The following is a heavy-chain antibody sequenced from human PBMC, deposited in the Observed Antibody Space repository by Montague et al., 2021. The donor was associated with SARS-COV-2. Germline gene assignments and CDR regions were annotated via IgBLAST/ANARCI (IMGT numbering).Heavy chain of an antibody. CDR1: GFTFSSYA. CDR2: ISYNGRNK. D-gene: IGHD5-18*01. V-gene: IGHV3-30*03. Sequence: SLRLSCAASGFTFSSYALHWVRQAPGKGPEWVAVISYNGRNKQFGDSVKGRATISRDNSKNTLYPQVDSLRTDDTAVYYCAREPKPVGYSYGYTFFDYWGQGTLVTVSS. CDR3: AREPKPVGYSYGYTFFDY. J-gene: IGHJ4*02.